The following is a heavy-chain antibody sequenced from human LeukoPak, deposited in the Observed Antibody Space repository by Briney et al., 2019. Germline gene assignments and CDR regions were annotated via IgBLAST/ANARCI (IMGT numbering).Heavy chain of an antibody. CDR2: IYSGDST. D-gene: IGHD2/OR15-2a*01. Sequence: GGSLRLSCAASGFTVSGNYMSWVRQAPGKGLEWVSIIYSGDSTYYADSVKGRFTISRDNSKNTLYLQMNSLRAEDTAVYYCASYLTSIPSGMDVWGQGTTVTVSS. V-gene: IGHV3-66*01. CDR3: ASYLTSIPSGMDV. CDR1: GFTVSGNY. J-gene: IGHJ6*02.